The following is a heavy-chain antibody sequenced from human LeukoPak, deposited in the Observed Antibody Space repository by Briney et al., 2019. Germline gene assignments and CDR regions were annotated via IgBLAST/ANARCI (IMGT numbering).Heavy chain of an antibody. CDR2: IRYDGGNK. D-gene: IGHD3-10*01. J-gene: IGHJ6*03. CDR1: GFTFSSYG. V-gene: IGHV3-30*02. Sequence: PGGSLRLSCAASGFTFSSYGMHWVRQAPGKGLEGVAFIRYDGGNKYYADSVKGRFTISRDNSKNTLYLQMNSLRAEDTAVYYCAKMSGGGSGSYWGYYYYYYYMDVWGKGTTVTISS. CDR3: AKMSGGGSGSYWGYYYYYYYMDV.